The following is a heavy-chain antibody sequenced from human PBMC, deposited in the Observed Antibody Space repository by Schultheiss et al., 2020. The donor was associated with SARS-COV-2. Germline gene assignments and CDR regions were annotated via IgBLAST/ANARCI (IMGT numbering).Heavy chain of an antibody. Sequence: GGSLRLSCAASGFTFSNAWMSWVRQAPQKGLEWVAGIKSDGSEKYYLDSVKGRFTISRDNAKNTLFLQMNSLRAEDTAVYFCVRLGRHLDYWGRGTLVTVSS. V-gene: IGHV3-52*01. D-gene: IGHD3-3*02. CDR2: IKSDGSEK. CDR1: GFTFSNAW. CDR3: VRLGRHLDY. J-gene: IGHJ4*02.